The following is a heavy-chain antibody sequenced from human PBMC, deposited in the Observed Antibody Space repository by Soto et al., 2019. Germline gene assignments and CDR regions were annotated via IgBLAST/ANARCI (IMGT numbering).Heavy chain of an antibody. V-gene: IGHV4-59*01. CDR1: GGSISSYY. D-gene: IGHD3-10*01. CDR2: IYYSGST. Sequence: SETLSLTCTVSGGSISSYYWSWIRQPPGKGLEWIGYIYYSGSTNYNPSLKNRVTISVDTSKNQFSLKLSSVTAADTAVYYCARDVNGSCSYYKLNPYNWFDPWGQGTLVTVSS. CDR3: ARDVNGSCSYYKLNPYNWFDP. J-gene: IGHJ5*02.